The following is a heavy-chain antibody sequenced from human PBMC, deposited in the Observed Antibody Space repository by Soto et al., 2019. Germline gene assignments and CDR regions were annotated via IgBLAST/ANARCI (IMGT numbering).Heavy chain of an antibody. V-gene: IGHV3-23*01. J-gene: IGHJ4*02. CDR2: VSASGLNT. Sequence: EVQLLESGGKLVQPGGSLTLSCAASGFTFSTYAMAWVRQAPGKGLEWVSGVSASGLNTDYADPVKGRCYISRDNSKNTASQHTNSLRAEDTASYSCAKDRPWRNSGCVFEYWGPGTPVTVSS. D-gene: IGHD1-7*01. CDR3: AKDRPWRNSGCVFEY. CDR1: GFTFSTYA.